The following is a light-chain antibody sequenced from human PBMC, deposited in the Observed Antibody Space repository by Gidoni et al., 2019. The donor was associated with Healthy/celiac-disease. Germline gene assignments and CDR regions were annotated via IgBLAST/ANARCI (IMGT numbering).Light chain of an antibody. CDR2: EGS. V-gene: IGLV2-23*01. Sequence: QSALTQPPSVSGSPGQPITISCTGTRSDVGSYNLVSWYQQHPGKAPKLMIYEGSKRPSGVSNRFSGSKSGNTASLTISGLQAEDEADYYCCSYAGSSTVVFGGGTKLTVL. CDR1: RSDVGSYNL. J-gene: IGLJ2*01. CDR3: CSYAGSSTVV.